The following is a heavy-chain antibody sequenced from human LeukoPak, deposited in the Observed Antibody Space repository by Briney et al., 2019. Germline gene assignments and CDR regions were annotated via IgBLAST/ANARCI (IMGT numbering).Heavy chain of an antibody. D-gene: IGHD6-19*01. J-gene: IGHJ4*02. CDR2: ISCDGSNK. CDR1: GFTFSSYG. Sequence: GGSLRLSCAASGFTFSSYGMHWVRQAPGKGLEWVAVISCDGSNKYHADSVKGRFTISRDNSKNTLYLQMNSLRAEDTAVYYCASELLGRAVAGSPFDYWGQGTLVTVSS. V-gene: IGHV3-30*03. CDR3: ASELLGRAVAGSPFDY.